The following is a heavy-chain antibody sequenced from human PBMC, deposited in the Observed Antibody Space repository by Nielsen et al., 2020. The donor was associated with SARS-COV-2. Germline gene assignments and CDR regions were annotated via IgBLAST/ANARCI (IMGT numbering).Heavy chain of an antibody. V-gene: IGHV1-8*01. D-gene: IGHD6-6*01. CDR2: MNPNSGNT. Sequence: ASVKVSCKASGYTFTSYDMHWVRQATGQGLEWMGWMNPNSGNTGYAQKFQGRVTMTRNTSISTAYMELSSLRSEDTAVYYCASYIAARPSYYYYGIDVWGQGTTVTVSS. J-gene: IGHJ6*02. CDR3: ASYIAARPSYYYYGIDV. CDR1: GYTFTSYD.